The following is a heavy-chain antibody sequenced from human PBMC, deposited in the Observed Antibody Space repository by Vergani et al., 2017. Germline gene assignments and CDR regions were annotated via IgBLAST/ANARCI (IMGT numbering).Heavy chain of an antibody. Sequence: QVQLVESGGGVVQPGRSPRLSCAASGFTFSSYGMHWVRQAPGKGLEWVAVISYDGSNKYYADSVKGRFTISRDNSKNTLYLQMNRLRAEDTAVYYCAKPSYYYDSSGYYWGQGTLVTVSS. V-gene: IGHV3-30*18. CDR1: GFTFSSYG. CDR2: ISYDGSNK. CDR3: AKPSYYYDSSGYY. D-gene: IGHD3-22*01. J-gene: IGHJ4*02.